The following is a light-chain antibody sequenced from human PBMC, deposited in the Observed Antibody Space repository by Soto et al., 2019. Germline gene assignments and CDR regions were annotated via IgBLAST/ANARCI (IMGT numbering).Light chain of an antibody. Sequence: AIQLTQSPSSVSAAVGDRVTITWRASQVINTDAAWFQQRPGRAPKXLIDDAVTVQSGVPSRFSGSASGAYFTLTISSRQAEDFATYYCHQYIANSRTFGQGTKVDIK. CDR3: HQYIANSRT. J-gene: IGKJ1*01. CDR2: DAV. CDR1: QVINTD. V-gene: IGKV1-13*02.